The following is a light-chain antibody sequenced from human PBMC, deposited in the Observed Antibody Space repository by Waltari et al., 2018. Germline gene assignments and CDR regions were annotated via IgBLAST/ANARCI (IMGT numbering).Light chain of an antibody. CDR3: CSPDSSGNHWV. V-gene: IGLV3-10*01. CDR1: ALPNKY. Sequence: SYELTPPPSVSVSPGQTARIPGSGAALPNKYGFFYSQKSGQAPVLVIYEDNKRPSGIPERFSGSSSGTLSTLTVSGAQVDDEADYYCCSPDSSGNHWVFGGGTKLAVL. CDR2: EDN. J-gene: IGLJ3*02.